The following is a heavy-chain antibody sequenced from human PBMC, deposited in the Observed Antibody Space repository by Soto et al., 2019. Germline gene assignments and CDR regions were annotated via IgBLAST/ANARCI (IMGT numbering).Heavy chain of an antibody. CDR2: IIPIFGTA. CDR3: ARAGIAVAGNVEFDS. Sequence: QVQLVQSGAEVKKPGSSVKVSCKASGGTFSSYAISWVRQAPGQGLEWMGGIIPIFGTANYAQKFQGRVTITADESTSTAYMELSSLRSDDTAVYYCARAGIAVAGNVEFDSWGQGTLVTVSS. J-gene: IGHJ4*02. D-gene: IGHD6-19*01. V-gene: IGHV1-69*01. CDR1: GGTFSSYA.